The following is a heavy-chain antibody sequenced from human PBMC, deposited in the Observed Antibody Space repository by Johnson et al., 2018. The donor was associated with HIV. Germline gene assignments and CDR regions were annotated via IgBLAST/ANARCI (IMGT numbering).Heavy chain of an antibody. CDR3: AKDLGTGDDAFDI. D-gene: IGHD7-27*01. CDR1: GFTFSSYG. J-gene: IGHJ3*02. Sequence: QVQLVESGGGVVQPGRSLRLSCAASGFTFSSYGMHWVRQAPGKGLEWVAVIWYDGTNKYHADSVKGRFTISRDNSKNTLYLQMNSLRAEDTAVYYCAKDLGTGDDAFDIWGQGTMVTVSS. CDR2: IWYDGTNK. V-gene: IGHV3-33*06.